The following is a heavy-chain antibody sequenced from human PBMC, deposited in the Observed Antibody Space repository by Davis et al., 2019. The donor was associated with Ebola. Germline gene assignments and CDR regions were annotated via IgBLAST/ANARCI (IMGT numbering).Heavy chain of an antibody. CDR2: IWYDGSNK. V-gene: IGHV3-33*06. Sequence: PGGSLRLSCAASGFTFSSYGMHLVRQAPGKGLEWVAVIWYDGSNKYYADSVKCRFTISRDNSKNTLYLQMNSLRAEDTAVYYCAKAAYGDYGLDYWGQGTLVTVSS. J-gene: IGHJ4*02. CDR1: GFTFSSYG. D-gene: IGHD4-17*01. CDR3: AKAAYGDYGLDY.